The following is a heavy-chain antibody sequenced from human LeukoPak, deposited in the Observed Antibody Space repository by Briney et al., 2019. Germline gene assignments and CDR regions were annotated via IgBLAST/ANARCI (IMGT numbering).Heavy chain of an antibody. CDR3: VVWLGELLHFDY. D-gene: IGHD3-10*01. Sequence: SETLSLTCSVSGDSISGSRYYWGWIRQPPGKGLEWIGSIYYTGSTYHNPSLKSRVTISVDTSKNQFSLKLTSVTAADTAVYYCVVWLGELLHFDYWGQGTLVTVSS. CDR2: IYYTGST. V-gene: IGHV4-39*01. CDR1: GDSISGSRYY. J-gene: IGHJ4*02.